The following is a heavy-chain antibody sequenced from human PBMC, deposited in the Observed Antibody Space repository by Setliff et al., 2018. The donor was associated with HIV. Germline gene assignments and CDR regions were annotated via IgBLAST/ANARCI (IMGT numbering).Heavy chain of an antibody. D-gene: IGHD3-10*01. Sequence: LSLTCTVSGGSISNPSSYWGWIRQAPGRGLEWIGSVYYRGGTFDSPSLKSRVTVSIDTSKSQFSLKLNSVTAADTAVYYCARHSAVNISPVQPLGPYHYYRYMDVWGKGTTVTVSS. CDR3: ARHSAVNISPVQPLGPYHYYRYMDV. V-gene: IGHV4-39*01. CDR1: GGSISNPSSY. J-gene: IGHJ6*03. CDR2: VYYRGGT.